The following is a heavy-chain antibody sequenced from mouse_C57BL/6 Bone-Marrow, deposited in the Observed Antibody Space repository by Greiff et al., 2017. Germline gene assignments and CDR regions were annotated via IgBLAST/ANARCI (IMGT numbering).Heavy chain of an antibody. CDR1: GFNIKDDY. Sequence: VQLKQSGAELVRPGASVKLSCTASGFNIKDDYMHWVKQRPEQGLEWIGWIDPENGDTEYASKFQGKATITADTSSNTAYLQLSSLTSEDTAVYYCTSTTVVGRDFDYWGQGTTLTVSS. CDR3: TSTTVVGRDFDY. D-gene: IGHD1-1*01. CDR2: IDPENGDT. J-gene: IGHJ2*01. V-gene: IGHV14-4*01.